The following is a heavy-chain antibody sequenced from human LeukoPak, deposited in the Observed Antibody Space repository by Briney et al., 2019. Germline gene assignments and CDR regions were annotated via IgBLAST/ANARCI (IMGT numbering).Heavy chain of an antibody. J-gene: IGHJ6*03. V-gene: IGHV1-69*06. CDR1: GGTFSSYA. CDR3: AKTMVRGSYYYYMDV. D-gene: IGHD3-10*01. CDR2: IIPIFGTA. Sequence: GASVKVSCKASGGTFSSYAISWVRQAPGQGLEWMGGIIPIFGTANYAQKFQGRVTITADKSTSTAYMELSSLRSEDTAVYYCAKTMVRGSYYYYMDVWGKGTTVTVSS.